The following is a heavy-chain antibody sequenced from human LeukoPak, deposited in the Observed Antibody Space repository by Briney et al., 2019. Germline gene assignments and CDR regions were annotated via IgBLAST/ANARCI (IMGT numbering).Heavy chain of an antibody. CDR2: IASDGSST. V-gene: IGHV3-74*01. Sequence: GGSLRLSCAASGFAFSSYWMNWVRQAPGKGLVWVSRIASDGSSTTYADSVKGRFSISRGNAKNTLYLQMNSLRVEDTAVYYCARGRPHGNDYWGQGTLVTVSS. J-gene: IGHJ4*02. D-gene: IGHD4-23*01. CDR3: ARGRPHGNDY. CDR1: GFAFSSYW.